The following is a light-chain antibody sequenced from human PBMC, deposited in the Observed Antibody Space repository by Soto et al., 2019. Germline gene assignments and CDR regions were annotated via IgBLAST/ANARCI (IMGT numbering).Light chain of an antibody. V-gene: IGKV3-20*01. Sequence: EIVLTQSPGTLSLSPGERATLSCRASQSVSSNYLAWYQQKPGQAPRLLIYGASSRATGIPDRFSGTGSGATFTITISSLEPEDVAVYYCQQYGGSPSTFGQGTKLEIK. CDR3: QQYGGSPST. CDR2: GAS. CDR1: QSVSSNY. J-gene: IGKJ2*01.